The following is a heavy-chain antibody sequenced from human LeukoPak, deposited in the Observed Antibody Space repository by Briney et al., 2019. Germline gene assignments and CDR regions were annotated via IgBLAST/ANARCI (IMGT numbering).Heavy chain of an antibody. CDR3: AKDRYSDNTGHHYENEY. CDR2: VRYDETNK. CDR1: GFTFDNYG. J-gene: IGHJ4*02. Sequence: SGGSLRLSCAASGFTFDNYGMHWVRQAPGKGLEWVAFVRYDETNKYYADSVKGRFTTSRDNSKNTLYLQMDSLGAEDTAVYYCAKDRYSDNTGHHYENEYWGQGTLVTVSS. V-gene: IGHV3-30*02. D-gene: IGHD3-22*01.